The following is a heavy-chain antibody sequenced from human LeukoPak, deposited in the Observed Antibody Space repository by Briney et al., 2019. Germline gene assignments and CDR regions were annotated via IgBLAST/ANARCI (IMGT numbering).Heavy chain of an antibody. CDR2: IYYSGST. CDR3: ARQMGYFDILTPPVY. CDR1: GGSISSSSYY. J-gene: IGHJ4*02. Sequence: SETLSLTCTVSGGSISSSSYYWGWIRQPPGKGLEWIGSIYYSGSTYYNPSLKSRVTISVDTSKNRFSLKLSSVTAADTAVYYCARQMGYFDILTPPVYWGQGTLVTVSS. V-gene: IGHV4-39*01. D-gene: IGHD3-9*01.